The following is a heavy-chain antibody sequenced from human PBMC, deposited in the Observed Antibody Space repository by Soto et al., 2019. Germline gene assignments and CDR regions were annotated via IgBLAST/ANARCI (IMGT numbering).Heavy chain of an antibody. J-gene: IGHJ4*02. V-gene: IGHV1-3*01. Sequence: QVQLVQSGAEVKKPGASVKVSCKASGYTFTSYAMHWVRQAPGQRLEWMGWINAGNGNTKYSQKFQGRVTITRDTAASTAYMELSSLRSEDTAVYYCARVPCRRDPWGSYRLLFDYWGQGTLVTVSS. CDR1: GYTFTSYA. CDR2: INAGNGNT. D-gene: IGHD3-16*02. CDR3: ARVPCRRDPWGSYRLLFDY.